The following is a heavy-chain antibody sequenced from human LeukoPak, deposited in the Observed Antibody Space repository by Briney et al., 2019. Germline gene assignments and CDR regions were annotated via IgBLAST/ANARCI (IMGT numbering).Heavy chain of an antibody. J-gene: IGHJ4*02. D-gene: IGHD6-6*01. CDR3: ARGSSLSRGLIDY. CDR2: IYYSGST. V-gene: IGHV4-59*01. CDR1: GGSISSYY. Sequence: EPSETLSLTCTVSGGSISSYYWSWIRQPPGKGLEWIGYIYYSGSTNYNPSLKSRVTISVDTSKNQFSLKLSSVTAADTAVYYCARGSSLSRGLIDYWGQGTLVTVSS.